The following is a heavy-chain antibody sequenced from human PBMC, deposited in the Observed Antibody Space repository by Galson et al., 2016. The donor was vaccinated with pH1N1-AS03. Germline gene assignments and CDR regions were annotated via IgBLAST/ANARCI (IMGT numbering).Heavy chain of an antibody. Sequence: SLRLSCAASGFTFKSYWMSWVRQAPGKGLEWVANINQDENEKYCVDSVKGRFAVSRDNAKNTVFLQMNSLRADDTAVYFYARRNPNPNFAIWYQHDYGMDVWGQGTTVTVSS. D-gene: IGHD2-2*01. CDR2: INQDENEK. CDR3: ARRNPNPNFAIWYQHDYGMDV. J-gene: IGHJ6*02. CDR1: GFTFKSYW. V-gene: IGHV3-7*01.